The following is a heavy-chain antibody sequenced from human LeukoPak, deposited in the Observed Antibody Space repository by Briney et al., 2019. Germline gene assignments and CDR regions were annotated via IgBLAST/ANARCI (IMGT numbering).Heavy chain of an antibody. V-gene: IGHV5-51*01. J-gene: IGHJ4*02. D-gene: IGHD1-1*01. CDR1: GYRLTSYW. CDR2: IYPGDSDT. Sequence: GESLKISCKGSGYRLTSYWIGCVGQMPGKGLEWMGIIYPGDSDTRYSPSFQGQVTISADKSISTAYLQWSSLKASDTAMYYCARYLAKYNWNDAVGYWGQGTLVTVSS. CDR3: ARYLAKYNWNDAVGY.